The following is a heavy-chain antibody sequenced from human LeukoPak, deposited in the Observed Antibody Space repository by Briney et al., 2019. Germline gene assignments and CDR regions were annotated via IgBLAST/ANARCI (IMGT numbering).Heavy chain of an antibody. D-gene: IGHD2-2*01. J-gene: IGHJ6*02. CDR3: VRARGCSSAGRFGSDGMDV. CDR1: GGSISSYY. CDR2: IYHTGTT. V-gene: IGHV4-59*12. Sequence: SETLSLTCTVSGGSISSYYWNWIRQPAGKGLEWIGYIYHTGTTYYNPSLQSRVTISVDRSKNQFSLRLNSVTAADTAVYFCVRARGCSSAGRFGSDGMDVWGQGTTVTVSS.